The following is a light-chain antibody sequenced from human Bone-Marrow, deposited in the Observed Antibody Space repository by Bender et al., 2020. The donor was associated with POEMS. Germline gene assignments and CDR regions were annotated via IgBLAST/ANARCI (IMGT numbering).Light chain of an antibody. J-gene: IGLJ2*01. CDR1: DLGDKY. V-gene: IGLV3-1*01. CDR3: QAWDTYSVI. CDR2: QDT. Sequence: SFELTQPPSVSVSPGQTASITCSGDDLGDKYFAWYQQKPGQSPVLVIYQDTKRPSGIPERFSGSNSGNTATLTISGTQAMDEADYYCQAWDTYSVIFGGGTKLTVL.